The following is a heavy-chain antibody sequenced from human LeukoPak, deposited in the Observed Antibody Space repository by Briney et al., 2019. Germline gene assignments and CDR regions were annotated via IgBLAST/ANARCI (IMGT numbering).Heavy chain of an antibody. CDR2: IYPSDSDT. Sequence: GESLKISCKGSGYSFTTYWIAWVRQMPGKGLEWVGIIYPSDSDTRYSPSFQGQVTISVDRSISTAYLQWSSLKSSDTAMFYCARRRSGSYIDYWGQGTLATVSS. CDR3: ARRRSGSYIDY. D-gene: IGHD1-26*01. J-gene: IGHJ4*02. CDR1: GYSFTTYW. V-gene: IGHV5-51*01.